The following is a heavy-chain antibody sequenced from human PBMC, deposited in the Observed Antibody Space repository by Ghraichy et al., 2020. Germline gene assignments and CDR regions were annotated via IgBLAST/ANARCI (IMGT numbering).Heavy chain of an antibody. V-gene: IGHV3-33*01. Sequence: GGSLRLSCAASGFTFSSYGMHWVRQAPGKRLEWVAVIWYDGSNKYYADSVKGRFTISRDNSKNTLYLQMNSLRAEDTAVYYCATDDGFGELEWGQGTLVTVSS. D-gene: IGHD3-10*01. CDR2: IWYDGSNK. CDR3: ATDDGFGELE. CDR1: GFTFSSYG. J-gene: IGHJ4*02.